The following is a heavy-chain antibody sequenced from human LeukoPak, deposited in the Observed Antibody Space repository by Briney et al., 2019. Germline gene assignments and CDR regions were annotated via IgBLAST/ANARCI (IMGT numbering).Heavy chain of an antibody. Sequence: PGGSLRLSCAASGFTFSTSAMHWVRQAPGKGLEWVAVMSYDGSNKYYADSVKGRFTISRDNSSNTLSLQMSSLRAEDTAVYYCASGRYHEHWGQGTLVTVSS. D-gene: IGHD1-26*01. V-gene: IGHV3-30*15. CDR2: MSYDGSNK. CDR3: ASGRYHEH. J-gene: IGHJ4*02. CDR1: GFTFSTSA.